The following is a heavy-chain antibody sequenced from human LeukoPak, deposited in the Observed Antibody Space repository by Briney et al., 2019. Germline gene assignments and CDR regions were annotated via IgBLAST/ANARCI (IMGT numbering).Heavy chain of an antibody. CDR3: ARDLWLLSVGDDAFDI. Sequence: AAVKVSCKASGYTFTRYGISWVRQAPGQGLEGMGCISSYNGNTNYAQKLQGRVTMTTDTSTSTAYMELRSLRSDDTAVYYCARDLWLLSVGDDAFDIWGQGTMVTVSS. V-gene: IGHV1-18*04. CDR2: ISSYNGNT. D-gene: IGHD2-21*02. CDR1: GYTFTRYG. J-gene: IGHJ3*02.